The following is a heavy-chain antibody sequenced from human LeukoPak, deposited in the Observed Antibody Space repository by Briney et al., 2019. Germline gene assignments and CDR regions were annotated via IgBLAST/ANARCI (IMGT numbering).Heavy chain of an antibody. CDR3: ARAPENWLRGNAFDI. Sequence: SQTLSLTCAISGDSVSSNSATWNWIRQSPSRGLEWLGRAYYRSKWYNDYAVSVKSRITINPDTSKNQFSLQLNSVTPEDTAVYYCARAPENWLRGNAFDIWGQGTMVTVSS. V-gene: IGHV6-1*01. CDR2: AYYRSKWYN. CDR1: GDSVSSNSAT. D-gene: IGHD5-12*01. J-gene: IGHJ3*02.